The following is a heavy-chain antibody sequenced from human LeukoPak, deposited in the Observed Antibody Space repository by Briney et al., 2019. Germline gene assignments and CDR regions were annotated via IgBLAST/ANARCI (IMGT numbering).Heavy chain of an antibody. CDR2: INPNSGGT. Sequence: ASVKVSCKASGYTFTGYYMHWVRQAPGQGLEWMGWINPNSGGTNYAQKFQGRVTMTRDTSISTAYMELTRLRSDDTAVYYCARGPLMTTVTTFTYWGQGTLVTVSS. J-gene: IGHJ4*02. V-gene: IGHV1-2*02. CDR3: ARGPLMTTVTTFTY. D-gene: IGHD4-17*01. CDR1: GYTFTGYY.